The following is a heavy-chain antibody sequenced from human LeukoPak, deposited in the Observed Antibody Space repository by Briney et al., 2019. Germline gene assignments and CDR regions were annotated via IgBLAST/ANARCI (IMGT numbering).Heavy chain of an antibody. CDR3: ARVGDFWSGYYIYGMDV. CDR1: GYTFTSYD. J-gene: IGHJ6*02. Sequence: ASVQVSRKASGYTFTSYDINWVRQATGQGREWMGWMNSNSCNTGYAQRFQGRVTMTRNTSISTAYMELSSMRSEDTAVYYCARVGDFWSGYYIYGMDVWGQGTTVTVSS. CDR2: MNSNSCNT. D-gene: IGHD3-3*01. V-gene: IGHV1-8*01.